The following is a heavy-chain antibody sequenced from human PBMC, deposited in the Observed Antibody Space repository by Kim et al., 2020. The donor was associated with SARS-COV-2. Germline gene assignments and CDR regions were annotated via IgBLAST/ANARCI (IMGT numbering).Heavy chain of an antibody. CDR2: MNPNSGNT. D-gene: IGHD3-9*01. J-gene: IGHJ5*02. Sequence: ASVKVSCKASGYTFTSYDINWVRQAPGQGLEWMGWMNPNSGNTGYAQQFQGRVTMTRNTYISTAYMDLSSLRSEYTAVYYCAGAGRYFDWLRTTLHRNWFDPWGQGTLVTVSS. CDR1: GYTFTSYD. V-gene: IGHV1-8*01. CDR3: AGAGRYFDWLRTTLHRNWFDP.